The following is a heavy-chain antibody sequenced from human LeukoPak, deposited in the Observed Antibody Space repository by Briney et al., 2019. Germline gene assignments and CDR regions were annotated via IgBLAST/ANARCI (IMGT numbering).Heavy chain of an antibody. V-gene: IGHV1-2*02. J-gene: IGHJ4*02. D-gene: IGHD6-13*01. CDR2: INPNSGGT. CDR1: GYTFTGYY. CDR3: ACAERISSSWYPTFDY. Sequence: GASVKVSCKASGYTFTGYYMHWVRQAPGQGLEWMGWINPNSGGTNYAQKFQGRVTMTRDTSISTAYMELSRLRSGDTAVYYCACAERISSSWYPTFDYWGQGTLVTVSS.